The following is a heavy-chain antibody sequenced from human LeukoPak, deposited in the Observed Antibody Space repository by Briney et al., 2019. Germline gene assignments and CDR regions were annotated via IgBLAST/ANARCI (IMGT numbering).Heavy chain of an antibody. CDR2: MNPNSGNT. J-gene: IGHJ4*02. D-gene: IGHD3-22*01. Sequence: ASVKVSCKASGYTFTSYDINWVRQATGQGLEWMGWMNPNSGNTGYAQKFQGRVTITRNTSISTAYMELSSLRSEDTAVYYCARPRRVSGYIDYWGQGTLVTVSS. CDR3: ARPRRVSGYIDY. V-gene: IGHV1-8*03. CDR1: GYTFTSYD.